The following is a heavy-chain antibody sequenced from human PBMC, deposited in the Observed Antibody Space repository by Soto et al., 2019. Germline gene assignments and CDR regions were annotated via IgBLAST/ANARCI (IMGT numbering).Heavy chain of an antibody. V-gene: IGHV1-18*01. CDR3: ARDVDASGRYYTDY. CDR2: ISPYKGNT. Sequence: ASVKVSCKASGYTFSSFGISWVRQAPGQGLEWMGWISPYKGNTHYAQGLQGRVTMTTDTSTSTAYMELRSLRSDDTAVYYCARDVDASGRYYTDYWGQGTLVTVSS. J-gene: IGHJ4*02. CDR1: GYTFSSFG. D-gene: IGHD3-10*01.